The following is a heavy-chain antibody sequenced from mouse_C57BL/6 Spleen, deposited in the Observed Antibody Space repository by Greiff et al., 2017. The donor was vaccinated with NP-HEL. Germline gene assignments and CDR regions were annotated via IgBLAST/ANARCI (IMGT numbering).Heavy chain of an antibody. V-gene: IGHV1-18*01. CDR3: ALYYYGSSYGGFAY. CDR2: INPNNGGT. Sequence: VQLQQSGPELVKPGASVKIPCKASGYTFTDYNMDWVKQSHGKSLEWIGDINPNNGGTIYNQKFKGKATLTVDKSSSTAYMELRSLTSEDTAVYYCALYYYGSSYGGFAYWGQGTLVTVSA. CDR1: GYTFTDYN. D-gene: IGHD1-1*01. J-gene: IGHJ3*01.